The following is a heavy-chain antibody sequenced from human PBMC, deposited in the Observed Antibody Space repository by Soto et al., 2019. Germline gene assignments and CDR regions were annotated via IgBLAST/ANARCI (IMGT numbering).Heavy chain of an antibody. CDR2: ISCYSDYT. Sequence: QVQLVQSGPEVKKSGASVKVSCKASGYTFSDHAISWVRQAPGQGLEWMGWISCYSDYTNYAQKFQGRDTMTTDTSTSSVHMELRNLKSDDTAVYYCARDVASELVALGYNVYALDVWGQGTTVTV. J-gene: IGHJ6*02. D-gene: IGHD1-20*01. CDR3: ARDVASELVALGYNVYALDV. V-gene: IGHV1-18*01. CDR1: GYTFSDHA.